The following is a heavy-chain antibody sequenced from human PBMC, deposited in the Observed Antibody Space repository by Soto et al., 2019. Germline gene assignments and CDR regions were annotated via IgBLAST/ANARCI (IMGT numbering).Heavy chain of an antibody. V-gene: IGHV3-23*01. Sequence: TGGSLRLSCAASGFTSSSYAMSWVRQAPGKGLEWVSAISGSGGSTYYADSVKGRFTISRDNSKNTLNPQMNSLRAEDTAVYYWAKDPRRAQERGIDVWGQGATVKVSS. CDR2: ISGSGGST. CDR1: GFTSSSYA. J-gene: IGHJ6*02. CDR3: AKDPRRAQERGIDV.